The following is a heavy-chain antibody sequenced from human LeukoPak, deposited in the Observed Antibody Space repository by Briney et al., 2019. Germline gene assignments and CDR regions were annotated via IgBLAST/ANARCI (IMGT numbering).Heavy chain of an antibody. V-gene: IGHV3-7*01. D-gene: IGHD6-6*01. J-gene: IGHJ4*02. Sequence: GGSLRLSCAASEFFTFKTYWMSWARQAPGKGLEWVANIKEDGSERNYVDSVKGRFTISRDNAKNSLFLQMNSLRAEDTAVYYCARDQGLAARRAEYFDYWGQGTLVTVPS. CDR2: IKEDGSER. CDR3: ARDQGLAARRAEYFDY. CDR1: EFFTFKTYW.